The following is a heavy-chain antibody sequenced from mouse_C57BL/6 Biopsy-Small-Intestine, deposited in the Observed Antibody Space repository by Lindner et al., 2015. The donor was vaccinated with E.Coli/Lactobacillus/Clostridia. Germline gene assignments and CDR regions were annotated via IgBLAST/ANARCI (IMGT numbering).Heavy chain of an antibody. CDR3: ARGLLRSMDY. CDR2: INPNNGGT. Sequence: VQLQESGAELVKPGASVKVSCKASGYSFTDYNMNWVKQSNGKSLEWIGVINPNNGGTIYNQKFKGKATLTADKSSSTAYMELRSLTSEDTAVYYCARGLLRSMDYWGQGTSVTVSS. V-gene: IGHV1-18*01. CDR1: GYSFTDYN. J-gene: IGHJ4*01. D-gene: IGHD1-1*01.